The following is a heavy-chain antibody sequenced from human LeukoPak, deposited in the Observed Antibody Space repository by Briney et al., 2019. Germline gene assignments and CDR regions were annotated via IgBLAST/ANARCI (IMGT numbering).Heavy chain of an antibody. CDR3: ARVDFGDYFDTSDYHFFDF. Sequence: PGGSLRLSCVASGFTFNTYSMNWVRQAPGKALEWVSSIRSESTFTSYSDSVKGRFTISRDNAKNSLHLQMNSLRAEDTAVYFCARVDFGDYFDTSDYHFFDFWGQGTLVTVSS. V-gene: IGHV3-21*06. D-gene: IGHD3-22*01. J-gene: IGHJ4*02. CDR1: GFTFNTYS. CDR2: IRSESTFT.